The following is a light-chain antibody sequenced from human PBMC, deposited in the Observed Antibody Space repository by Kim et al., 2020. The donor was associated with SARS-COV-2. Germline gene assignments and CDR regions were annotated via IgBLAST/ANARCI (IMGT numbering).Light chain of an antibody. CDR3: QQRNNWPPAVT. CDR2: DAA. V-gene: IGKV3-11*01. Sequence: PGEGAILSCRASQSIGISLGWYQHKPGQAPRLLIYDAAIGAAGIPDRFSGGGSGTDFTLTIGNLEAEDFAVYYCQQRNNWPPAVTFGGGTKVDIK. CDR1: QSIGIS. J-gene: IGKJ4*01.